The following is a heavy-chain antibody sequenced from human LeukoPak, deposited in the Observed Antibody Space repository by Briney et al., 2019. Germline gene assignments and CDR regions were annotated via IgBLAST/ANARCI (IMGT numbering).Heavy chain of an antibody. J-gene: IGHJ4*02. Sequence: QPGGSLRLSCAASGFAFSRQAMGWFRQAPGKGLEWVSAIDYSGDTTYYADSVKGRFTISRDNSKNTLFLQMNSLRAEDTAVYYCAKDARRTSGWYFFDHWGQGTLVTVSS. CDR2: IDYSGDTT. V-gene: IGHV3-23*01. D-gene: IGHD6-19*01. CDR3: AKDARRTSGWYFFDH. CDR1: GFAFSRQA.